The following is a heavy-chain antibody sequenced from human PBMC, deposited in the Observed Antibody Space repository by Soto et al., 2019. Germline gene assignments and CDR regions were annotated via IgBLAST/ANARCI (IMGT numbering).Heavy chain of an antibody. CDR1: GYNFDSYG. J-gene: IGHJ4*02. V-gene: IGHV1-18*01. Sequence: QVQLVQSGPELKKPGAAVRVSCKASGYNFDSYGLSWVRQAPGQGLEWMEWISTYTGNTDYPQRFQGRVTMDTDTSTSTAYLDLRSLTSDDTAVYYCVRDVSVSSGSFGGYWGQGTLVTVSS. D-gene: IGHD3-10*01. CDR3: VRDVSVSSGSFGGY. CDR2: ISTYTGNT.